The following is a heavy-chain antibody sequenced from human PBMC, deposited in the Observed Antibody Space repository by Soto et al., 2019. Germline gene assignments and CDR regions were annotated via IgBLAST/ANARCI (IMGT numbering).Heavy chain of an antibody. J-gene: IGHJ4*02. CDR1: GGSISSYY. V-gene: IGHV4-59*01. CDR3: ARGYGRNFDY. Sequence: QVQLQESGPGLVKPSETLSLTCTVSGGSISSYYWSWIRQPPGKGLEWIGYIYYSGSTNYNPSLKRRATISVDTSKDQFSLKLSSVTAADTAVYYGARGYGRNFDYWGQGTLVTVSS. CDR2: IYYSGST. D-gene: IGHD1-20*01.